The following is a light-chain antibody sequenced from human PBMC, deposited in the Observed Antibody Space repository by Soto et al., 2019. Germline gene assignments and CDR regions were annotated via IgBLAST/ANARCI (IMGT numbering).Light chain of an antibody. CDR1: QSIINY. CDR2: AAS. Sequence: DIQMTQSPSSLSASVGDRVTITCRASQSIINYLNWYQQKPGKAPRLLIYAASSLQSGVPSTFSGSGSGTDFTLTISSLQPEDFATYFCQQSYSIPVTFGQGTRVEIK. CDR3: QQSYSIPVT. V-gene: IGKV1-39*01. J-gene: IGKJ1*01.